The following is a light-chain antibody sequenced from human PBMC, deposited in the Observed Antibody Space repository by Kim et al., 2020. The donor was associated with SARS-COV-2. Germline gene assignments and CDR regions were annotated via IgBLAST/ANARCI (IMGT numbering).Light chain of an antibody. CDR3: QQYDSYPLT. CDR2: KAS. Sequence: ASVGDRGTITCRASQSISSWLAWYQQKPGEAPKFLIYKASSLESGVPSRFSGSGSGTEFTLTISSLQPDDFATYYCQQYDSYPLTFGGGTKVDIK. V-gene: IGKV1-5*03. CDR1: QSISSW. J-gene: IGKJ4*01.